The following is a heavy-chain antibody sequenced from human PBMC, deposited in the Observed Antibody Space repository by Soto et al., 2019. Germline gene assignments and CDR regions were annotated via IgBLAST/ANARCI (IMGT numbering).Heavy chain of an antibody. Sequence: LRLSCAASGFTFGDYAMHWVRQAPGKGLEWVSAISGSGGSTYYADSVKGRFTISRDNSKNTLYLQMNSLRAEDTAVYYCAKLGTSAYNYYDSSGSHFDYWGQGTLVTVSS. D-gene: IGHD3-22*01. J-gene: IGHJ4*02. CDR3: AKLGTSAYNYYDSSGSHFDY. V-gene: IGHV3-23*01. CDR1: GFTFGDYA. CDR2: ISGSGGST.